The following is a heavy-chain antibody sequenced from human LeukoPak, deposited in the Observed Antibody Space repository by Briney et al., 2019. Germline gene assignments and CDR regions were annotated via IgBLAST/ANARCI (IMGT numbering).Heavy chain of an antibody. J-gene: IGHJ3*01. CDR1: GFTFSSYT. D-gene: IGHD6-25*01. CDR3: ARGMRQVDDAFDL. Sequence: MTGGSLRLSCAASGFTFSSYTMNWVRQAPGKGLEWVSSISSTSTYIHDADSVKGRFTVFRDNANKSLYLQMNSLRAEDTAMYYCARGMRQVDDAFDLWGQGTMVTVSS. CDR2: ISSTSTYI. V-gene: IGHV3-21*01.